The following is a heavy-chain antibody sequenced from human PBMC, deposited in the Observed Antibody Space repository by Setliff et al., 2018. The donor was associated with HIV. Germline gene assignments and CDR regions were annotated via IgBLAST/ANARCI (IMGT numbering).Heavy chain of an antibody. CDR3: ARGNYDTSDYYTNFYYYYMDV. V-gene: IGHV4-59*01. J-gene: IGHJ6*03. CDR1: GDPISTYY. CDR2: VYYSGST. D-gene: IGHD3-22*01. Sequence: PSETLSLTCTVSGDPISTYYWSWVRKPPGKGLEWIGYVYYSGSTSYSPSLRGRVTMSVDPSKTQFSLKLNSVTAADTAIYYCARGNYDTSDYYTNFYYYYMDVWGKGTAVTV.